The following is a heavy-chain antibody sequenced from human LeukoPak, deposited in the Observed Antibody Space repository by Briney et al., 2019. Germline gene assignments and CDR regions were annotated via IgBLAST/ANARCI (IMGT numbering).Heavy chain of an antibody. CDR2: INHSGST. V-gene: IGHV4-34*01. D-gene: IGHD3-22*01. CDR3: ARSGDYYDLCY. Sequence: PSETLSLTCAVYGGSFSGYYWSWIRQPPGKGLEWIGEINHSGSTNYNPSLKSRVTISVDTSKNQFSLKLSSVTAADTAVYYCARSGDYYDLCYWGQGTLVTVSS. J-gene: IGHJ4*02. CDR1: GGSFSGYY.